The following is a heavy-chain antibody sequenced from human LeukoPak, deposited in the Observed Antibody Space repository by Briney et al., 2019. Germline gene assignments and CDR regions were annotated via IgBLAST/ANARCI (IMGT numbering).Heavy chain of an antibody. CDR3: AREFGYSSGWLGYYFDY. V-gene: IGHV3-23*01. J-gene: IGHJ4*02. Sequence: GGSLRLSCAASGFTFSSYAMSWVRQAPGKGLEWVSAISGSGVSTYYADSVKGRFTISRDNSKNTLYLQMNSLRAEDTAVYYCAREFGYSSGWLGYYFDYWGQGTPVTVSS. D-gene: IGHD6-19*01. CDR1: GFTFSSYA. CDR2: ISGSGVST.